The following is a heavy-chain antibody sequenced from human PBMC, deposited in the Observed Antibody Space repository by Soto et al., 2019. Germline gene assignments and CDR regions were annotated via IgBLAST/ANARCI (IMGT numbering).Heavy chain of an antibody. V-gene: IGHV1-69*13. D-gene: IGHD2-21*02. Sequence: SVKVSCKASGGTFSSYAISWVRQAPGQGLEWMGGIIPIFGTANYAQKFQGRDTITADESTSTAYMELSSLRSEDTAVYYCARDRAYCGGDCQTNFDYWGQGTLVTVSS. CDR1: GGTFSSYA. CDR3: ARDRAYCGGDCQTNFDY. CDR2: IIPIFGTA. J-gene: IGHJ4*02.